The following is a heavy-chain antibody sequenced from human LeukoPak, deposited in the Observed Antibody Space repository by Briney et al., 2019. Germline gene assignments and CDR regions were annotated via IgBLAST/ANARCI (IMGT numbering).Heavy chain of an antibody. CDR1: GFTFSGSW. V-gene: IGHV3-7*01. CDR3: AKEATLGYFDY. CDR2: INQDGGEK. Sequence: GGSLRLSCAAPGFTFSGSWMSWVRQAPGKGLEWVASINQDGGEKYSLDSVKGRFTISRDNTKSSLYLQMNSLRAEDTAMYYCAKEATLGYFDYWGQGTLVTVSS. D-gene: IGHD7-27*01. J-gene: IGHJ4*02.